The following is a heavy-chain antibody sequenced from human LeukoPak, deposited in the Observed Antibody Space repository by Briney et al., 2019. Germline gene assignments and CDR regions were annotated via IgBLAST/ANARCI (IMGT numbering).Heavy chain of an antibody. J-gene: IGHJ6*03. Sequence: TGGSLRLSCAASGFTFSSYGMHWVRQAPGKGLEWVAFIRYDGSNKYYADSVKGRFTISRDNSKNTLYLQMNSLRAEDTAVYYCARVRQEGFWSGYNYYYYYYMDVWGKGTTVTVSS. D-gene: IGHD3-3*01. V-gene: IGHV3-30*02. CDR2: IRYDGSNK. CDR3: ARVRQEGFWSGYNYYYYYYMDV. CDR1: GFTFSSYG.